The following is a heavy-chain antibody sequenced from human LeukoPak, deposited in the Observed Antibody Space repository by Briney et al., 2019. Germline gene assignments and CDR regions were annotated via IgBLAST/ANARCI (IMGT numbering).Heavy chain of an antibody. Sequence: ASVKVSCKASGYTFTSYDINWVRQATGQGLEWMGWMNPNRGNTGYAQKFHGRVTLPWNASLSKPYTALSSLGSADPAVYYRARGHHRDFNYWGQGPLVTV. D-gene: IGHD2-21*01. CDR2: MNPNRGNT. J-gene: IGHJ4*02. CDR3: ARGHHRDFNY. CDR1: GYTFTSYD. V-gene: IGHV1-8*03.